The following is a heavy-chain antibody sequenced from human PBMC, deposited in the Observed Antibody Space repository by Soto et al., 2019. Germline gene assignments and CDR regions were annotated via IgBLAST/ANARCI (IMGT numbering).Heavy chain of an antibody. J-gene: IGHJ4*02. CDR1: GGSISSSSYY. Sequence: TSETLSLTCTVSGGSISSSSYYWGWIRQPPGKGLEWIGSIYYSGSTYYNPSLKSRVTISVDTSKNQFSLKLSSVTAADTAVYYCARSADFWSGYVDYWGQGTLVTVSS. D-gene: IGHD3-3*01. V-gene: IGHV4-39*01. CDR3: ARSADFWSGYVDY. CDR2: IYYSGST.